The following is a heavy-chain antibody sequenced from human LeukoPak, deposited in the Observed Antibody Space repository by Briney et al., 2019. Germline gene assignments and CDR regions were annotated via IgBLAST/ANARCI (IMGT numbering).Heavy chain of an antibody. J-gene: IGHJ4*02. CDR1: GGSISSFY. CDR2: IYTSGST. V-gene: IGHV4-4*07. D-gene: IGHD4-11*01. Sequence: AETLSLTCSVSGGSISSFYRSWIRQAPGKGLEWIGLIYTSGSTNYNPSLRNRLPMSATISKNQSSLKLIPVTGAETAVFYYGGTTYYFDYWGQGTLVTVSS. CDR3: GGTTYYFDY.